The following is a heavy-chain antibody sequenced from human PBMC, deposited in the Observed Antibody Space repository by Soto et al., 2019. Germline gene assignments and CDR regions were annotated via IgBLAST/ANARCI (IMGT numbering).Heavy chain of an antibody. CDR3: AKWSSVTTWVGDYYYGMDV. CDR1: GFTFSSYA. D-gene: IGHD4-17*01. Sequence: PGGSLRLSCAASGFTFSSYAMSWVRQAPGKGLEWVSAISGSGGSTYYADSVKGRFTISRDNSKNTLYLQMNSLRAEDTAVYYCAKWSSVTTWVGDYYYGMDVWGQGTTVTVSS. V-gene: IGHV3-23*01. CDR2: ISGSGGST. J-gene: IGHJ6*02.